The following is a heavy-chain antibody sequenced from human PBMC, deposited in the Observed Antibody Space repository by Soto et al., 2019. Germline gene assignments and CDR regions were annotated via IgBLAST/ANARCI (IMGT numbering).Heavy chain of an antibody. V-gene: IGHV1-3*05. D-gene: IGHD2-2*01. Sequence: QVQLVQSGAEEKKPGASVKVSCKASGYTFTSYAMHWVRQAPGQRLEWMGWINAGNGNTKYSQKFQGRVTITRDTSARPANMGQSSLRSEDTGVYYCARGQGGGASRGDYWGQGTLVTVSS. CDR1: GYTFTSYA. CDR3: ARGQGGGASRGDY. J-gene: IGHJ4*02. CDR2: INAGNGNT.